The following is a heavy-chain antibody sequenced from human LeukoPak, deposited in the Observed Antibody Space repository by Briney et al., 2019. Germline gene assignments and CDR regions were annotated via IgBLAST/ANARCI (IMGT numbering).Heavy chain of an antibody. V-gene: IGHV3-7*01. J-gene: IGHJ4*02. CDR2: IKQDGSEK. CDR1: GFTFSTYW. D-gene: IGHD6-13*01. Sequence: PGGSLRLSCAASGFTFSTYWMSWVRQAPGKGLEWVANIKQDGSEKYYIDSVKGRFTISRDNAKNSLYLQMNSLRAEDTAMYYCARDSAGNDYWGQGTLVPVSS. CDR3: ARDSAGNDY.